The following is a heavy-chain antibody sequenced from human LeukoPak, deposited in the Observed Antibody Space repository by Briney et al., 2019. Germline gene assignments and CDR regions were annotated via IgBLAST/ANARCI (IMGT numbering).Heavy chain of an antibody. J-gene: IGHJ4*02. Sequence: GASVKVSCKASGGTFSSYAISWVRQAPGQGLEWMGRIIPILGIANYAQKFQGRVAITADKSTSTAYMELSSLRSEDTAVYYCARKLGYCSGGSCYNREYYFDYWGQGTLVTVSS. CDR3: ARKLGYCSGGSCYNREYYFDY. V-gene: IGHV1-69*04. D-gene: IGHD2-15*01. CDR1: GGTFSSYA. CDR2: IIPILGIA.